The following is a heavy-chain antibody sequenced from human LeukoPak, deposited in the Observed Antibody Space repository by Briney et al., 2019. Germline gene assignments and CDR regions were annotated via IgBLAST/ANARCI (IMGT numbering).Heavy chain of an antibody. CDR1: GFTFSSYG. V-gene: IGHV3-48*01. D-gene: IGHD2-2*01. Sequence: GGSLRLSCAASGFTFSSYGMNWVRQAPGKGLEWVSYISSSSSTIYYADSVKDRFTISRDNAKNSLYLQMNSLRAADTAVYYCARRDGELGYCSSSSCYAPVAFDYWGQGTLVTVPS. CDR3: ARRDGELGYCSSSSCYAPVAFDY. J-gene: IGHJ4*02. CDR2: ISSSSSTI.